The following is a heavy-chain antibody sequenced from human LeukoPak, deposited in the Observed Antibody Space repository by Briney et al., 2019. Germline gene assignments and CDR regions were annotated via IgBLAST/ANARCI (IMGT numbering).Heavy chain of an antibody. J-gene: IGHJ4*02. CDR2: IRSKAYGETA. CDR1: GFTFGDYA. CDR3: TRDRGAYNLYDY. V-gene: IGHV3-49*03. D-gene: IGHD1-1*01. Sequence: GGSLRLSCTASGFTFGDYAMSWIRQAPGKGLEWVGFIRSKAYGETADYAASVKGRFTISRGDSKAIAYLQMNSLKTEDTAVYHCTRDRGAYNLYDYWGQGTLVTVSS.